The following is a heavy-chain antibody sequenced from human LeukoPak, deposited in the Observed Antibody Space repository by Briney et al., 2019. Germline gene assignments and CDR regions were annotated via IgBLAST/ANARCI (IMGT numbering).Heavy chain of an antibody. D-gene: IGHD1-26*01. J-gene: IGHJ4*02. CDR3: AGPEWELLRGYNY. CDR2: IYHSGST. Sequence: SETLSLTCTVSGYSISGGYYWGWIRQPPGKGLEWIGSIYHSGSTYYNPSLKSRVTISVDTSKNQFSLKLSSVTAADTAVYYCAGPEWELLRGYNYWGQGTLVTVSS. CDR1: GYSISGGYY. V-gene: IGHV4-38-2*02.